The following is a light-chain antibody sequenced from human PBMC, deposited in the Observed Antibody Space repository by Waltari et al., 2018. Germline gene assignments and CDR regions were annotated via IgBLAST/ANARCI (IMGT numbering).Light chain of an antibody. Sequence: NFMLTQPHSVSESPGKTVTISCTGSSGSIASNYVQGYQQRPGSAPTTVIYEDNQRPSGVPDRFSGSIDSSSNSASLTISGLKTEDEADYYCQSYDSSNVVFGGGTKLTVL. J-gene: IGLJ2*01. CDR1: SGSIASNY. CDR2: EDN. V-gene: IGLV6-57*02. CDR3: QSYDSSNVV.